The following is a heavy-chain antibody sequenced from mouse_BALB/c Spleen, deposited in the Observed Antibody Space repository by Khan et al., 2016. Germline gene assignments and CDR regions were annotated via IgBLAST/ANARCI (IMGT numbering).Heavy chain of an antibody. V-gene: IGHV14-4*02. J-gene: IGHJ2*01. CDR2: IDPENGDT. CDR3: NGMYCGSEVYFDY. CDR1: VFNIKDYY. Sequence: EVELVESGAELVRSGASVKLSCTAAVFNIKDYYMHWVKQRPEQGLEWIGWIDPENGDTEYTPKFQGKATMTADTSSNAAYLQFSSLTSEDSAVYYANGMYCGSEVYFDYWGQGTVLTVSS. D-gene: IGHD1-1*01.